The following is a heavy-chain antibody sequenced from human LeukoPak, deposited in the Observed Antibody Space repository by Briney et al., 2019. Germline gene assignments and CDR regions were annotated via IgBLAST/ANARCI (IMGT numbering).Heavy chain of an antibody. CDR2: ISYDGSNK. Sequence: GGSLRLSCAASGFTFSSYAMHWVRQAPGKGLEWVAVISYDGSNKYYADSVKGRFTISRDNSKNTLYLQMNSLRAEDTAVYYCVRCTSVYSGSYCAFDYWGQGTLVTVSS. D-gene: IGHD1-26*01. V-gene: IGHV3-30*04. J-gene: IGHJ4*02. CDR1: GFTFSSYA. CDR3: VRCTSVYSGSYCAFDY.